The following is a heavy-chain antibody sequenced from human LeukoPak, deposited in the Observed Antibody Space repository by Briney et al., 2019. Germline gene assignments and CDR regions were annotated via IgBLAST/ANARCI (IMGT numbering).Heavy chain of an antibody. D-gene: IGHD5-24*01. CDR3: GRVDMATTKDY. CDR2: IIPIFGTA. CDR1: GGTFSSYA. V-gene: IGHV1-69*05. J-gene: IGHJ4*02. Sequence: SVKVSCKASGGTFSSYAISWVRQAPGQGLEWMGGIIPIFGTANYAQKFQGRVTITTDESTSTAYMELSSLRSDDTAMYYCGRVDMATTKDYWGQGTLVTVSS.